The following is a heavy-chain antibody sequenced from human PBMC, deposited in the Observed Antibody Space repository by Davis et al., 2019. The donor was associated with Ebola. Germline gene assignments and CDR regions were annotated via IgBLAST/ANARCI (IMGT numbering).Heavy chain of an antibody. J-gene: IGHJ4*02. CDR1: GGSISSYY. CDR2: IYYSGST. CDR3: ARHPSGSGSQELDY. V-gene: IGHV4-59*08. Sequence: PSETLSLTCTVSGGSISSYYWSWIRQPPGKGLEWIGYIYYSGSTNYNPSLKSRVTISVDTSKNQFSLKLSSVTAADTAVYYCARHPSGSGSQELDYWGQGTLVTVSS. D-gene: IGHD3-10*01.